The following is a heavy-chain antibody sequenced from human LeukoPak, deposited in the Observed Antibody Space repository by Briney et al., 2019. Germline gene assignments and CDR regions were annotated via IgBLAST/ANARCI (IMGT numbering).Heavy chain of an antibody. Sequence: SETLSLTCTVSGGSISSYYWSWIRQPPGKGLEWIGYIYYSGSTNYNPSLKSRVTISVDTSKNQFSLKLSSVTAADTAVYHCARAPGYSYGYGAFDIWGQGTMVTVSS. D-gene: IGHD5-18*01. V-gene: IGHV4-59*01. CDR1: GGSISSYY. CDR3: ARAPGYSYGYGAFDI. CDR2: IYYSGST. J-gene: IGHJ3*02.